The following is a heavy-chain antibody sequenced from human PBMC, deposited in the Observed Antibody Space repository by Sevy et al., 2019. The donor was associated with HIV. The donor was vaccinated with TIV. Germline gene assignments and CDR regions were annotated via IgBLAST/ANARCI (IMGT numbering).Heavy chain of an antibody. CDR1: GGSISSYY. CDR3: ARGDGSGSYSDY. J-gene: IGHJ4*02. V-gene: IGHV4-59*01. D-gene: IGHD3-10*01. CDR2: IYYSGST. Sequence: SDTLSLTCTVSGGSISSYYWSWIRQPPGKGLEWIGYIYYSGSTNYNPSLKSRVTISVDTSKNQFSLKLSSVTAADTAVYYCARGDGSGSYSDYWGQGTLVTVSS.